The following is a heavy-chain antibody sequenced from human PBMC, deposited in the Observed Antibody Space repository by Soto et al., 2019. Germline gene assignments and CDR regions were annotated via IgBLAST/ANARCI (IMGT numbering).Heavy chain of an antibody. CDR1: GFTFSNYW. D-gene: IGHD6-6*01. V-gene: IGHV3-74*01. CDR3: ARAMRQLGSYGMDV. CDR2: INSDGSST. Sequence: EVQLVESGGGLVQPGGSLRLSCAASGFTFSNYWMHWVRQAPGKGLVWVSRINSDGSSTSYADSVKGRFTISRDNAKNTLYLQMNSLRAEDTAVYYCARAMRQLGSYGMDVWGQGTTVTVSS. J-gene: IGHJ6*02.